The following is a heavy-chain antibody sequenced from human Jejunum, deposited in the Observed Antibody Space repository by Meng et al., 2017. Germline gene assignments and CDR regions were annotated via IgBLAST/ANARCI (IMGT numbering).Heavy chain of an antibody. CDR2: VYSSGST. Sequence: QVQLQESGPGLVKPSETLSLTCTVSGDSINNYYWNWIRQPAGKGLEWIGRVYSSGSTDYNPSLKSLVTMSADTSKNEFSLKLTSMTAADTAVYYCARSRVTTGLFDSWGRGTLVTVSS. J-gene: IGHJ4*02. D-gene: IGHD4-17*01. CDR3: ARSRVTTGLFDS. CDR1: GDSINNYY. V-gene: IGHV4-4*07.